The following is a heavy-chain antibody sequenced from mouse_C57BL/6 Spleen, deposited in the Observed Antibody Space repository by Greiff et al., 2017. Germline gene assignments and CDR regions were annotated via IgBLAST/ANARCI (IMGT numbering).Heavy chain of an antibody. CDR2: IDPSDSET. J-gene: IGHJ4*01. Sequence: QVQLQQSGAELVRPGSSVKLSCKASGYTFTSYWMHWVKQRPIQGLEWIGNIDPSDSETHYNQKFKDKATLTVDKSSSTAYMQLSSLTSEDSAVYNCANDGSSLHYYAMDYWGQGTSVTVSS. CDR1: GYTFTSYW. CDR3: ANDGSSLHYYAMDY. D-gene: IGHD1-1*01. V-gene: IGHV1-52*01.